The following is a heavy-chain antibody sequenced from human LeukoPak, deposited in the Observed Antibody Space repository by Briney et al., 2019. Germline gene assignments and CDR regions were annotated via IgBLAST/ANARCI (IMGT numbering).Heavy chain of an antibody. V-gene: IGHV1-18*01. CDR1: GYSFTTYG. CDR2: VSGYTGNT. J-gene: IGHJ4*02. D-gene: IGHD2-2*01. CDR3: ARGEVSASLYYFDF. Sequence: ASVKVSCKTSGYSFTTYGVGWVRQAPGQGLEWMGWVSGYTGNTNYAERFQGRVTMTTDTSTSTVYLELTSLRSDDTAVYYCARGEVSASLYYFDFWDQGTLVTVS.